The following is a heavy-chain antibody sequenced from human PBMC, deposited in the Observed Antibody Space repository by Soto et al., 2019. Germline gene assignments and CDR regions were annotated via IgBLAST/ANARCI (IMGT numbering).Heavy chain of an antibody. Sequence: ASVKVSCKASGYTFTSYAMNWVRQAPGQRLEWMGWINAGNGNTKYSQKFQGRVTITRDTSASTAYMELSSLRSEDTAVYYCARDSDPTTRYGDYDVGWFDPWGQGTLVTVSS. V-gene: IGHV1-3*01. J-gene: IGHJ5*02. CDR2: INAGNGNT. CDR3: ARDSDPTTRYGDYDVGWFDP. CDR1: GYTFTSYA. D-gene: IGHD4-17*01.